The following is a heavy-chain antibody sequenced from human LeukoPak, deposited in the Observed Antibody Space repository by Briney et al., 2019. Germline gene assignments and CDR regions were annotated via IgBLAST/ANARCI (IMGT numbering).Heavy chain of an antibody. CDR3: AKMLRSNCDY. Sequence: PGRSLRLSCAASGFTFSSYAMSWVRPAPGKGLEWVSAISGSGGSTYYADSVKGRFTISRDNSKNTLYLQMNSLRAEDTAVYYCAKMLRSNCDYWGQGTLVTVSS. D-gene: IGHD3-16*01. J-gene: IGHJ4*02. CDR2: ISGSGGST. CDR1: GFTFSSYA. V-gene: IGHV3-23*01.